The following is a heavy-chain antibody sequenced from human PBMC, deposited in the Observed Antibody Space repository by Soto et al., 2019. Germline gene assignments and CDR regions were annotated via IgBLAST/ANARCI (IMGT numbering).Heavy chain of an antibody. CDR3: ARSVLIVVVTAAAHYSGMDV. CDR1: GLSLSSGFYY. D-gene: IGHD2-2*01. J-gene: IGHJ6*02. CDR2: IYYSGST. V-gene: IGHV4-31*02. Sequence: SQTMSLPWSFSGLSLSSGFYYLSWNHPHPGKGLEWIGYIYYSGSTYYNPSLKSRVTISVDTSKNQFSLKLSSVTAADTAVYYCARSVLIVVVTAAAHYSGMDVRGQGTTVTVSS.